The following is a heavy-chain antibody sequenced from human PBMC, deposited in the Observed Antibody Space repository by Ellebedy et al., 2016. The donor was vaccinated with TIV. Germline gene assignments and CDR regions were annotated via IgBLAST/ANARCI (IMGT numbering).Heavy chain of an antibody. Sequence: GGSLRLSCAASGFTFRNFAMTWVRQAPGKGLEWVSSISSSGVSSDYADSVRGRVTISRDNSKSTLYLQMESLRADDSAEYYCSKLDSSGYYYGRLDYWGQGTLVTVSS. V-gene: IGHV3-23*01. CDR1: GFTFRNFA. CDR2: ISSSGVSS. J-gene: IGHJ4*02. D-gene: IGHD3-22*01. CDR3: SKLDSSGYYYGRLDY.